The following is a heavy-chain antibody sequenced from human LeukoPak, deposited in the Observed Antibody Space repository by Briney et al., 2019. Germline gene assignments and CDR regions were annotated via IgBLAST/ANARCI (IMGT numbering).Heavy chain of an antibody. J-gene: IGHJ4*02. Sequence: SETLSLTCTVSGYSISSGYYWGWIRQPPGKGLEWIGSIYHSGSTYYNPSLKSRVTISVDTSKNQFSLKLSSVTAADTAVYYCARDLSGYNFDYWGQGTLVTVSS. CDR2: IYHSGST. CDR1: GYSISSGYY. V-gene: IGHV4-38-2*02. CDR3: ARDLSGYNFDY. D-gene: IGHD5-18*01.